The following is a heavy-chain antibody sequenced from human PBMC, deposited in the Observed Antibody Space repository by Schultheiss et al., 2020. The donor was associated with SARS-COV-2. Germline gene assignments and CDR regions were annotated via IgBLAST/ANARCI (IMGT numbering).Heavy chain of an antibody. D-gene: IGHD4-23*01. V-gene: IGHV3-21*06. CDR1: GFTFNAYS. Sequence: GGSLRLSCAASGFTFNAYSINWVRQAPGKGLEWVSSISSSSAFIYYADSVKGRFTISRDNAKNSMYLQMNSLRVEDTAVYYCARVPDYGGVEFYYYYGMDVWGQGTTVTVSS. J-gene: IGHJ6*02. CDR3: ARVPDYGGVEFYYYYGMDV. CDR2: ISSSSAFI.